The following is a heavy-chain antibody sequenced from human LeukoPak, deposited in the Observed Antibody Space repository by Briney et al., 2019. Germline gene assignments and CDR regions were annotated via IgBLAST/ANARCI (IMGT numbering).Heavy chain of an antibody. CDR1: GGTFSSYA. CDR3: ARDNSVGDYAWWFDP. V-gene: IGHV1-69*05. J-gene: IGHJ5*02. Sequence: ASVKVSCKASGGTFSSYAISWVRQAPGQGLEWMGGIIPIFGTANYAQKFRGRVTMTRDLSTSTDYMELSSLRSDDTAVYFCARDNSVGDYAWWFDPWGQGTLVTVSS. CDR2: IIPIFGTA. D-gene: IGHD1-26*01.